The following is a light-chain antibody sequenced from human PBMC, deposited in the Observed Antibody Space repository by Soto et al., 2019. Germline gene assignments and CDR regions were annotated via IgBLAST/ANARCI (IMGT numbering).Light chain of an antibody. J-gene: IGKJ3*01. CDR3: RQYDSPYT. CDR1: QSISNW. CDR2: DVS. Sequence: DNQVTRCCSTVSASVGDRVTITGRASQSISNWLAWYQQKPGKAPTLLIYDVSRLESGVPSRFRGSGSGTEFTPTINRLTPDEFATYYCRQYDSPYTVGTGTKVDIK. V-gene: IGKV1-5*01.